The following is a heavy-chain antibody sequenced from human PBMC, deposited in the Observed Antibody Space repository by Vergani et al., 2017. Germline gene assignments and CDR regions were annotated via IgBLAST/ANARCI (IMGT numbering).Heavy chain of an antibody. CDR1: GYTFTGYY. J-gene: IGHJ6*03. CDR2: INPNSGGT. D-gene: IGHD6-13*01. V-gene: IGHV1-2*06. CDR3: ARDLISSAAAGEIDSYYYYYXMDV. Sequence: QVQLVQSGAEVKKPGASVKVSCKASGYTFTGYYMHWVRQAPGQGLEWMGRINPNSGGTNYAQKFQGRVTMTRDTSISTAYMELSRLRSDDTAVYYCARDLISSAAAGEIDSYYYYYXMDVWGKGTTVTVSS.